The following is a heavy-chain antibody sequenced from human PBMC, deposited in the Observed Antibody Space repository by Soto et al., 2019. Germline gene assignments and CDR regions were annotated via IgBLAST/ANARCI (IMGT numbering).Heavy chain of an antibody. CDR2: IYYSGST. V-gene: IGHV4-31*03. J-gene: IGHJ4*02. D-gene: IGHD4-17*01. CDR1: GGSISSGGYY. CDR3: AMAFTVTTTTPLV. Sequence: SETLSLTCTVSGGSISSGGYYWSWIRQHPGKGLEWIGYIYYSGSTYYNPSLKSRVTISVDTSKNQFSLKLSSVTAADTAVYYCAMAFTVTTTTPLVWGQGTLVTVSS.